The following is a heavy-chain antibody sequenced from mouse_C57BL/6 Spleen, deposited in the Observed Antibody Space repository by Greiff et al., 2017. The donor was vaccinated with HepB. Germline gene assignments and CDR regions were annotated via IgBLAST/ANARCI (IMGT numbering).Heavy chain of an antibody. CDR1: GFTFSSYA. J-gene: IGHJ1*03. Sequence: DVMLVESGGGLVKPGGSLKLSCAASGFTFSSYAMSWVRQTPEKRLEWVATISDGGSYTYYPDNVKGRFTISRDNAKNNLYLQMSHLKSEDTAMYYCARRPYYYGSSHWYFDVWGTGTTVTVSS. CDR3: ARRPYYYGSSHWYFDV. CDR2: ISDGGSYT. D-gene: IGHD1-1*01. V-gene: IGHV5-4*03.